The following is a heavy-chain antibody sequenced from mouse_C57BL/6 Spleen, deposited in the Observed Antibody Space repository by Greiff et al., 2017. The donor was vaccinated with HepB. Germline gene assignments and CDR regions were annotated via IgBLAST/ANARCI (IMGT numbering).Heavy chain of an antibody. CDR2: IYPGSGST. D-gene: IGHD1-1*01. J-gene: IGHJ1*03. Sequence: VQLQQPGAELVKPGASVKMSCKASGYTFTSYWITWVKQRPGQGLEWIGDIYPGSGSTNYNEKFKSKATLTVDTSSSQAYMQLSSLTSEDSAVYYCARGGSSSHWYFDVWGTGTTVTVSS. CDR1: GYTFTSYW. CDR3: ARGGSSSHWYFDV. V-gene: IGHV1-55*01.